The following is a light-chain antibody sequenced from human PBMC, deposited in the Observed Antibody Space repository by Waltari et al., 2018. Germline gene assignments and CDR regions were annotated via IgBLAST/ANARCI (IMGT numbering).Light chain of an antibody. V-gene: IGKV3-20*01. CDR2: GAS. J-gene: IGKJ1*01. Sequence: IVLTQSPGTLSLSPGESATLSCKARQSVSRSLAWYQQKPGQAPKLLIYGASTRATGIRDRFTGSGSGTDFSLTISSLGPEDFAIYFCQHYVRLPATFGQGTKVEIK. CDR3: QHYVRLPAT. CDR1: QSVSRS.